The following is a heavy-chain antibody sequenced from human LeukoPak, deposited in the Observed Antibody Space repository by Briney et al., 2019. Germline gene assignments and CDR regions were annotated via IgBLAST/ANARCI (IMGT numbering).Heavy chain of an antibody. D-gene: IGHD3-22*01. Sequence: GGSLRLSCAASGFTFSSFWMSWVRQAPGKGLEWVANIKQDGSEEYFVDSVKGRFTISRDNAKNSLYLQMNSLRAEDTAVYYCARWEGNGYYFDYRGQGTLVTVSS. J-gene: IGHJ4*02. CDR1: GFTFSSFW. V-gene: IGHV3-7*01. CDR3: ARWEGNGYYFDY. CDR2: IKQDGSEE.